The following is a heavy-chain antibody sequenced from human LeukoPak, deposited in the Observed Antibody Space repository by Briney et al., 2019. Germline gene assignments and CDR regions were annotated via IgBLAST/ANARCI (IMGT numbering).Heavy chain of an antibody. V-gene: IGHV3-30*04. D-gene: IGHD6-13*01. Sequence: GGSLRLSCAASGFTFNSNAMHWVRQVPGKGLEWVAVISYDGRNKYYADSVKGRFTISRDNSKNTLYLQMNSLRSGDTAVYYCASPAGYSSSWGNFDYWGQGTLVTVSS. CDR3: ASPAGYSSSWGNFDY. J-gene: IGHJ4*02. CDR1: GFTFNSNA. CDR2: ISYDGRNK.